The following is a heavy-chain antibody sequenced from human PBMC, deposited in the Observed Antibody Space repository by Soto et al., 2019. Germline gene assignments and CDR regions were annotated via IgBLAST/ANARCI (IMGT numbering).Heavy chain of an antibody. J-gene: IGHJ4*02. V-gene: IGHV1-46*03. Sequence: QVQLVQSGAEVKKPGASVKVSCKASGYTFTSYYMHWVRQAPGQGLEWMGIINPSGGSTSYAQKFQGRGTMTSDTSTSTVYMERSSLRCEDTAVYYCARVYCSGGSCYSIDCWGQGTLVTVSS. CDR1: GYTFTSYY. D-gene: IGHD2-15*01. CDR3: ARVYCSGGSCYSIDC. CDR2: INPSGGST.